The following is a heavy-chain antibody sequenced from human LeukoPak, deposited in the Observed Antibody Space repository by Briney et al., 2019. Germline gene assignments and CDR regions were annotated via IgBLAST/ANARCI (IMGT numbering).Heavy chain of an antibody. V-gene: IGHV3-11*04. D-gene: IGHD2-2*01. Sequence: PGGSLRLSCAASGFTFSDYYMSWIRQAPGKGLEWVSYISSSGSTIYYADSVKGRFTISRDNAKNSLYLQMSSLRAEDTAVYYCASPHCSSTSCSYYYYMDVWGKGTTVTVSS. CDR3: ASPHCSSTSCSYYYYMDV. CDR1: GFTFSDYY. CDR2: ISSSGSTI. J-gene: IGHJ6*03.